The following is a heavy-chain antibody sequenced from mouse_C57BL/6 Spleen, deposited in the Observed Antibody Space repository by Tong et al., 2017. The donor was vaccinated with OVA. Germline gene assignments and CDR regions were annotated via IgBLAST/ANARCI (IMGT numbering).Heavy chain of an antibody. CDR2: ISDGGSYT. CDR3: ARDVYDYDSFAY. V-gene: IGHV5-4*01. J-gene: IGHJ3*01. CDR1: GFTFSSYA. D-gene: IGHD2-4*01. Sequence: EVQLQESGGGLVKPGGSLKLSCAASGFTFSSYAMSWVRQTPEKRLEWVATISDGGSYTYYPDNVKGRFTISRDNAKNNLYLQMSHLKSEDTAMYYCARDVYDYDSFAYWGQGTLVTVSA.